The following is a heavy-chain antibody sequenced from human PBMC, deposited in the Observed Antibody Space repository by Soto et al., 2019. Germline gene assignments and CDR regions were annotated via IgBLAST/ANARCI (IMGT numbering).Heavy chain of an antibody. CDR2: IIPIFGTA. V-gene: IGHV1-69*06. J-gene: IGHJ4*02. CDR1: GGTFSSYA. D-gene: IGHD3-22*01. CDR3: ACQXESYYYDSSGYYTPLYI. Sequence: GASVEVSCKASGGTFSSYAISWVRQAPGQGLEWMGGIIPIFGTANYAQKFQGRVTITADKSTSTAYMELSSLRSEDTAVYYCACQXESYYYDSSGYYTPLYIWGQGTLVTVSS.